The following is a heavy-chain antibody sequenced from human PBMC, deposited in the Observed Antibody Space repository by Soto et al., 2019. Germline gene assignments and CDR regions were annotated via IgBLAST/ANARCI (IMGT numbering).Heavy chain of an antibody. Sequence: GGSLRLSCAASGFTFDDYTMHWVRQAPGKGLEWVSLISWDGGSTYYADSVKGRFTISRDNSKNSLYLQMNSLRTEDTALYYCAKDSYYDFWSGYYTPHYYYYGMDVWGQGTTVTVSS. CDR3: AKDSYYDFWSGYYTPHYYYYGMDV. D-gene: IGHD3-3*01. V-gene: IGHV3-43*01. CDR1: GFTFDDYT. CDR2: ISWDGGST. J-gene: IGHJ6*02.